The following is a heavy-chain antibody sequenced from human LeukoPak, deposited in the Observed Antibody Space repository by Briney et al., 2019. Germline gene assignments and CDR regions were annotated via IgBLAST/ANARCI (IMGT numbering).Heavy chain of an antibody. CDR3: ANEWYSSSWYGGPDY. Sequence: PGGSLRLSCAASGFTFSSYAMGWVRQAPGKGLEWVSAISGSGGSTYYADSVKGRFTISRDNSKNTLYLQMNSLRAEDTAVYYCANEWYSSSWYGGPDYWGQGTLVTVSS. D-gene: IGHD6-13*01. CDR1: GFTFSSYA. CDR2: ISGSGGST. V-gene: IGHV3-23*01. J-gene: IGHJ4*02.